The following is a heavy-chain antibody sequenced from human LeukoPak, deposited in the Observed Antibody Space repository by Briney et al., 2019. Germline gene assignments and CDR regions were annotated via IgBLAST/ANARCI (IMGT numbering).Heavy chain of an antibody. V-gene: IGHV3-30*18. D-gene: IGHD4-17*01. Sequence: GSLRLSCAASGFTFSDSGMHWVRQAPGKGLEWVAIISFDGSRRFYADSVRGRFTVSRDNSKNTLFLQMDSLSADDTGVYYCAKEGTDYGDYPYFFDYWGQGTLVTVSS. J-gene: IGHJ4*02. CDR2: ISFDGSRR. CDR3: AKEGTDYGDYPYFFDY. CDR1: GFTFSDSG.